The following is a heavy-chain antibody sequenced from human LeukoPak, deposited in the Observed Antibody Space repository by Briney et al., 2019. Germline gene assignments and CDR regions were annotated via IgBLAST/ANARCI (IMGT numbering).Heavy chain of an antibody. V-gene: IGHV4-30-2*01. Sequence: SETLSLTCAVSGGSISSGGYSWSWIRQPPGKGLEWIGYIYHSGSTYYNPSLKSRVTISVDRSKNQFSLKLSSVTAADTAVYYCARDLYYYDSSGYYYYYYGMDVWGQGTTVTVSS. D-gene: IGHD3-22*01. CDR3: ARDLYYYDSSGYYYYYYGMDV. CDR2: IYHSGST. J-gene: IGHJ6*02. CDR1: GGSISSGGYS.